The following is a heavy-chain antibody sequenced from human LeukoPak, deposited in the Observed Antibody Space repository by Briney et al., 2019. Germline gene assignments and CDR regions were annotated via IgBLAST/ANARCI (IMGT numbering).Heavy chain of an antibody. CDR2: ISGSDDST. V-gene: IGHV3-23*01. CDR1: GFTFSSYA. J-gene: IGHJ4*02. CDR3: AKDPLEMSYFDY. D-gene: IGHD5-24*01. Sequence: PGGSLRLSCAASGFTFSSYAMGWVRQAPGKGLEWVSAISGSDDSTYYADSVKGRFTISRDNSKNTLYLQMNSLRAEDTAVYYCAKDPLEMSYFDYWSQGTLVTVSS.